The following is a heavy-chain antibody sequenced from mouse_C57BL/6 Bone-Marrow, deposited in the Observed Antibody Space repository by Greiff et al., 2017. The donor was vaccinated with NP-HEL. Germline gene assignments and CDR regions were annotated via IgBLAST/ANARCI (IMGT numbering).Heavy chain of an antibody. CDR3: VRGYDPYYAMDY. J-gene: IGHJ4*01. D-gene: IGHD2-10*02. CDR2: IRSKSNNYAT. V-gene: IGHV10-1*01. CDR1: GFSFNTYA. Sequence: EVKLMESGGGLVQPKGSLKLSCAASGFSFNTYAMNWVRQAPGKGLEWVARIRSKSNNYATYYADSVKDRFTISRDDSESMLYLQMNNLKTEDAAMYYCVRGYDPYYAMDYWGQGTSVTVSS.